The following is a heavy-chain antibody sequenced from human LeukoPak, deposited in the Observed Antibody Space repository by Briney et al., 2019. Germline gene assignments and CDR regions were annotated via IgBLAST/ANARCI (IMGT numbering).Heavy chain of an antibody. J-gene: IGHJ5*02. CDR1: GGSISSYY. Sequence: SETLSLTCTVSGGSISSYYWSWIRQPAGKGLEWIGRIYTSGSTNYNPSLKSRVTMSVDTSKNQFSLKLSSVTAADTAVYYCARDLWYYYDSSGYYRFDPWGQGTLVTVSS. CDR3: ARDLWYYYDSSGYYRFDP. D-gene: IGHD3-22*01. V-gene: IGHV4-4*07. CDR2: IYTSGST.